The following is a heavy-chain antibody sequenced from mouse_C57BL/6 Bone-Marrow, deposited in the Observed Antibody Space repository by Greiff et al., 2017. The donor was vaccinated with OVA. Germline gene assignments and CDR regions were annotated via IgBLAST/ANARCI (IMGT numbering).Heavy chain of an antibody. CDR1: GFTFSDYY. CDR3: ARFYEGLYFDY. CDR2: INYDGSST. J-gene: IGHJ2*01. Sequence: EVQRVESEGGLVQPGSSMKLSCTASGFTFSDYYMAWVRQVPEKGLEWVANINYDGSSTYYLDSLKSRFIISRDNAKNILYLQMSSLKSEDTATYYCARFYEGLYFDYWGQGTTLTVSS. V-gene: IGHV5-16*01. D-gene: IGHD2-12*01.